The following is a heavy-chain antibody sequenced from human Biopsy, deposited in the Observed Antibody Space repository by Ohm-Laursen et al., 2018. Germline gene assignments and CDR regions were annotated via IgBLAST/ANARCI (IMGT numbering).Heavy chain of an antibody. CDR3: ARGMRSSGWPYFDS. CDR1: GDSINNYY. Sequence: TLSLTCTVSGDSINNYYWSWIRQPAGKGLEWIGRIYTSGSPNYNLSLESRVTMSVDTSKNQFSLNLRSVTAAGTAIYYCARGMRSSGWPYFDSWGQGTLVTVSS. D-gene: IGHD6-19*01. CDR2: IYTSGSP. J-gene: IGHJ4*02. V-gene: IGHV4-4*07.